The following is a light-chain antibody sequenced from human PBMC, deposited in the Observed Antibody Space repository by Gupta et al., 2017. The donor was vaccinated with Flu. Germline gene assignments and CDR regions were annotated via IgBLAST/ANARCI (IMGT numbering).Light chain of an antibody. V-gene: IGKV1-5*03. Sequence: DIQMTHSPSTLSVSVGDSVTITCRANQSISSWLAWHQQKPGEAPKLLIYQASKLESGVPSKFRGSGSGTAITLIISSLPPDDFATYYCQQDYNYPRTFGQGTKVEI. CDR1: QSISSW. J-gene: IGKJ1*01. CDR2: QAS. CDR3: QQDYNYPRT.